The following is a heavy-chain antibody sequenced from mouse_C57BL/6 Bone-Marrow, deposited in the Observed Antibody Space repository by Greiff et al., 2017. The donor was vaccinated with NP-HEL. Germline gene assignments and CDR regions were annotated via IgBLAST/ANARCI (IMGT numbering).Heavy chain of an antibody. J-gene: IGHJ3*01. CDR1: GYAFSSSW. Sequence: VQLQQSGAELVKPGASVKISCKASGYAFSSSWMNWVKQRPGKGLEWIGQLYPGDGDTNYNGKFKGKATLTADKSSSTAYMQLSSLTSEDSAVYFCARSDRDGYYGYWGQGTLVTVSA. V-gene: IGHV1-80*01. D-gene: IGHD2-3*01. CDR2: LYPGDGDT. CDR3: ARSDRDGYYGY.